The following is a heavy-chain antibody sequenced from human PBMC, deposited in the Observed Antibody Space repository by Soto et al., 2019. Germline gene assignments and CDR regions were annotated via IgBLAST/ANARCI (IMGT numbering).Heavy chain of an antibody. CDR2: IGTAGDT. CDR3: ARYSMFSLSFDY. V-gene: IGHV3-13*01. Sequence: SGFTFSSYDMHWVRQATGKGLEWVSAIGTAGDTYYPGSVKGRFTISRENAKNSLYLQMNSLRAGDTAVYYCARYSMFSLSFDYWGQGTLVTVSS. CDR1: GFTFSSYD. J-gene: IGHJ4*02. D-gene: IGHD2-15*01.